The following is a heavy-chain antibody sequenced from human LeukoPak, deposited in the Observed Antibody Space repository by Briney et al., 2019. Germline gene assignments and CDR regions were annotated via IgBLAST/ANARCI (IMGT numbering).Heavy chain of an antibody. Sequence: GGSLRLSCAASGFTFSNYGMNWVRQAPGKGLEWVGFIRSKGFGETKEYAASVKGRFSISRDDSKSIAYLQMDSLTSEDTAVYYCTRGPKGGAFDIWGRGTMVTVSS. CDR1: GFTFSNYG. J-gene: IGHJ3*02. CDR2: IRSKGFGETK. CDR3: TRGPKGGAFDI. D-gene: IGHD3-16*01. V-gene: IGHV3-49*04.